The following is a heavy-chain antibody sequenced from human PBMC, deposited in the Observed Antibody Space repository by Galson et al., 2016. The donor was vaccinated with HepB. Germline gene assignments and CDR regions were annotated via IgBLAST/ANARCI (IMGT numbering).Heavy chain of an antibody. CDR1: GFTVSGND. J-gene: IGHJ4*02. CDR2: ISSGGRT. Sequence: SLRLSCAASGFTVSGNDMSWVRQAPGKGLEWVSVISSGGRTHYADSVKGRFSISRDNSKNTLYLQVNSLRAEDTAVYYCARDPPRWGDYHSSGSFDHWGQGTLSPSPQ. D-gene: IGHD3-22*01. CDR3: ARDPPRWGDYHSSGSFDH. V-gene: IGHV3-66*01.